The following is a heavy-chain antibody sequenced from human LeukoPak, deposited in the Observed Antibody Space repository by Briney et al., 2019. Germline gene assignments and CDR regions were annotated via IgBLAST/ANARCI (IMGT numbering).Heavy chain of an antibody. CDR2: IYHNGTH. CDR3: ATAPILRGEGGEHYKYGMDV. V-gene: IGHV4-4*02. J-gene: IGHJ6*02. D-gene: IGHD2-2*02. Sequence: SGTLSLTCAVSVGSISSGNWWTWVRQSPGKGLEWIGEIYHNGTHNYNPSLRSRVTISADTFKNHFSLKLTSLTAADTAVYYCATAPILRGEGGEHYKYGMDVWGQGTTVTVSS. CDR1: VGSISSGNW.